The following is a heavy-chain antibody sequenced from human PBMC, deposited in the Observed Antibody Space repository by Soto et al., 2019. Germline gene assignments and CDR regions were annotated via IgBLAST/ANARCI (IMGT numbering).Heavy chain of an antibody. CDR1: GGSVNSGGYY. CDR3: ARDFGYSYGAFDY. CDR2: IYYDGST. D-gene: IGHD5-18*01. V-gene: IGHV4-31*03. J-gene: IGHJ4*02. Sequence: PSETLSLTCTVSGGSVNSGGYYWNWIRQHPGKDLEWIGYIYYDGSTYYNPSLQTRINISADTSKNQFSLKLTSVTAADTAVYYCARDFGYSYGAFDYWGQGTLVTVSS.